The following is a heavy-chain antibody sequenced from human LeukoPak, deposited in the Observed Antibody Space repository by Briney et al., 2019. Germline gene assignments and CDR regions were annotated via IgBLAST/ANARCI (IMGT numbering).Heavy chain of an antibody. CDR2: IYSGGST. Sequence: GGSLRLSCAASGFTVSSNYMSWVRQAPGKGLEWVSVIYSGGSTYYADSVKGRFTISRDSSKNTLYLQMNTLRAEDTAVYYCAREYSRADAFDIWGQGTLVTVSS. CDR1: GFTVSSNY. J-gene: IGHJ3*02. D-gene: IGHD2-15*01. CDR3: AREYSRADAFDI. V-gene: IGHV3-53*01.